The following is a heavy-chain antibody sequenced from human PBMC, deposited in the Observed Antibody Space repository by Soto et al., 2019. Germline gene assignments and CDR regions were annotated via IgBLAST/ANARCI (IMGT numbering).Heavy chain of an antibody. J-gene: IGHJ6*02. Sequence: SETLSHTCAVYGGSFRGYYWSWIRQPPGKGLEWIGEITHSGSTNYNPSLKSRVTISVDTSKNQFSLKLSSVTAADTAVYYCASEYSSSSRYYYYGMDVWGQGTTVTVSS. CDR2: ITHSGST. CDR1: GGSFRGYY. D-gene: IGHD6-6*01. V-gene: IGHV4-34*01. CDR3: ASEYSSSSRYYYYGMDV.